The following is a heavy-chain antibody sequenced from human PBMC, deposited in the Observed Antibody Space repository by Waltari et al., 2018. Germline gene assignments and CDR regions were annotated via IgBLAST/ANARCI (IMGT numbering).Heavy chain of an antibody. CDR2: IRNRARRFTT. Sequence: EVQVVESGGGLVQPGGSLRLSCAASGFTSTDHYMNWVRQAPGKGLEWVGRIRNRARRFTTDYAAAVEGRCASSRDDSKNLLYLEMNSLKTEDTAVYYCVRDKSGGYYDYWGQGTLVTVSS. CDR1: GFTSTDHY. J-gene: IGHJ4*02. D-gene: IGHD1-26*01. V-gene: IGHV3-72*01. CDR3: VRDKSGGYYDY.